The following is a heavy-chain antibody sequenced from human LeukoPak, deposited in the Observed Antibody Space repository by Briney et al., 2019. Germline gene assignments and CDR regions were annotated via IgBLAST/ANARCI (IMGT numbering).Heavy chain of an antibody. CDR2: IRSEPHGRTT. J-gene: IGHJ3*01. CDR3: IRWGIYGGKSGVYAFDV. D-gene: IGHD4-23*01. Sequence: TGGSLRLSCTTSGFNIGDYAMNWVRQAPGKGLEGLGFIRSEPHGRTTQYAASVKGRFTISRDDSRGIAYLQMNSLKIEDTAVYYCIRWGIYGGKSGVYAFDVWGQGTVVTVSS. V-gene: IGHV3-49*04. CDR1: GFNIGDYA.